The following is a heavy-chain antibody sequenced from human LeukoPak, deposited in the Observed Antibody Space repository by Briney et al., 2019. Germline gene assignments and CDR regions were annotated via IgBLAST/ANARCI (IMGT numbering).Heavy chain of an antibody. Sequence: SVKVSCKASGGTFSSYAISWVRQAPGQGLEWMGGIIPIFGTANYAQKLQGRVTITTDESTSTAYMELSSLRSEDTAVYYCARVTLTSGSSNYFDYWGQGTLVTVSS. V-gene: IGHV1-69*05. CDR3: ARVTLTSGSSNYFDY. CDR2: IIPIFGTA. CDR1: GGTFSSYA. D-gene: IGHD1-26*01. J-gene: IGHJ4*02.